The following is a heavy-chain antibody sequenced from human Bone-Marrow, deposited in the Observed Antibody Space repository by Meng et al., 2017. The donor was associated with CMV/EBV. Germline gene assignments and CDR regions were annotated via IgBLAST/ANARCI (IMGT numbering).Heavy chain of an antibody. CDR3: AADSISNEYGMDV. D-gene: IGHD3-22*01. Sequence: SVKVSCKASGGTFSSYTISWVRQAPGQGLEWMGRIIPILGIANYAQKFQERVTITRDMSTSTAYMELSSLRSEDTAVYYCAADSISNEYGMDVWGQGTTVTVSS. CDR1: GGTFSSYT. J-gene: IGHJ6*02. CDR2: IIPILGIA. V-gene: IGHV1-69*02.